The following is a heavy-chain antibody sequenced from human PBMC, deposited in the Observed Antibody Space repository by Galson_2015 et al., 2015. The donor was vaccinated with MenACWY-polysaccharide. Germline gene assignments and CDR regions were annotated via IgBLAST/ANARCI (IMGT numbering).Heavy chain of an antibody. Sequence: SLRLSCAGSGFIFSNAWMNWVRQAPGKGLEWVGRIKSKPNDGTIEYAAPVKGRFTISRDDSKNTVYVQMNSLKTEDTAVYYCSTGDGHTTGFDYWGQGALVIVSS. D-gene: IGHD2-8*02. V-gene: IGHV3-15*01. J-gene: IGHJ4*02. CDR3: STGDGHTTGFDY. CDR2: IKSKPNDGTI. CDR1: GFIFSNAW.